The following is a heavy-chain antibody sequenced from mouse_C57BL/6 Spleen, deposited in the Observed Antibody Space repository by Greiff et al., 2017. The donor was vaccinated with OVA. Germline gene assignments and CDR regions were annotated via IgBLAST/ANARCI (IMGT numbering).Heavy chain of an antibody. CDR2: ISSGGSYT. V-gene: IGHV5-6*01. CDR1: GFTFSSYG. D-gene: IGHD1-1*01. J-gene: IGHJ4*01. Sequence: EVKLMESGGDLVKPGGSLKLSCAASGFTFSSYGMSWVRQTPDKRLEWVATISSGGSYTYYPDSVKGRFTISRDNAKNTLYLQMSSLKSEDTAMYYCARSPTTVVYYYAMDYWGQGTSVTVSS. CDR3: ARSPTTVVYYYAMDY.